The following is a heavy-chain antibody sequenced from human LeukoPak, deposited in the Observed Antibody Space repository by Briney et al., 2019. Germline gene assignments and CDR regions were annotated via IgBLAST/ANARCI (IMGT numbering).Heavy chain of an antibody. V-gene: IGHV3-74*01. J-gene: IGHJ6*02. CDR1: GFTFSSYW. Sequence: GGSLRLSCAASGFTFSSYWMHWVRQAPGKGRVWVSRINSDGSSTSYADSGKGRFTISRDNAKNTLYLQMNSLRAEDTAVYYCARLTSGSYPYYYYGMDVWGQGTTVTVSS. D-gene: IGHD1-26*01. CDR2: INSDGSST. CDR3: ARLTSGSYPYYYYGMDV.